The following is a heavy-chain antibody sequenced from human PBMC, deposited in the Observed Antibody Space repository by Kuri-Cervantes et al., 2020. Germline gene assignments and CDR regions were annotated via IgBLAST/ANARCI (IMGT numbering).Heavy chain of an antibody. CDR3: ARDPDTERDSSSWYLNEEDAFDI. Sequence: ASVKVSCKASGYTFTSYAMHWVRQAPGQRLEWMGWINAGNGNTKYSQKFQGRVTITRDTSASTAYMELRSLRSDDTAVYYCARDPDTERDSSSWYLNEEDAFDIWGQGTMVTVSS. D-gene: IGHD6-13*01. V-gene: IGHV1-3*01. CDR1: GYTFTSYA. CDR2: INAGNGNT. J-gene: IGHJ3*02.